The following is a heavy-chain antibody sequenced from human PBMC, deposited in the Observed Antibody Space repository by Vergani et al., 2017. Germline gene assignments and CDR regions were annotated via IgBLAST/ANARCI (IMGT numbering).Heavy chain of an antibody. Sequence: VHLVESGGSVVKPGGSLRLSCAASGFTFSHTWMSWLRQRPGKGLEWVAFISYDGSNKYYADSVKGRFTISRDNSKNTLYLQMNSLRAEDTAVYYCAKDLIAYDFWSGGGDYWGQGTLVTVSS. CDR1: GFTFSHTW. J-gene: IGHJ4*02. CDR2: ISYDGSNK. D-gene: IGHD3-3*01. CDR3: AKDLIAYDFWSGGGDY. V-gene: IGHV3-30*18.